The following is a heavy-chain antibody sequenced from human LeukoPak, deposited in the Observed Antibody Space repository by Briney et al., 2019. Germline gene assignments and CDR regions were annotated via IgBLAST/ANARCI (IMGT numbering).Heavy chain of an antibody. CDR1: GFPFSTYV. J-gene: IGHJ3*01. V-gene: IGHV3-30-3*01. CDR2: ISFNGNNK. Sequence: GGSLRLSCAASGFPFSTYVMHWVRQAPGKGLEWMAFISFNGNNKQYRDSLKGRFTISRDNSKNTLFLQMDSLRPEDTAVYYCVTTTVTTSYAFDVWGPGTMVTVSS. CDR3: VTTTVTTSYAFDV. D-gene: IGHD4-17*01.